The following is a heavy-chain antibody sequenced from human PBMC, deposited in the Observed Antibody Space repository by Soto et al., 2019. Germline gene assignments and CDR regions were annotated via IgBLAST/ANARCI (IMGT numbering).Heavy chain of an antibody. V-gene: IGHV3-30-3*01. CDR1: GFTFSSYA. Sequence: LSLSCAASGFTFSSYAMHWVRQAPGKGLEWVAVISYDGSNKYYADSVKGRFTISRDNSKNTLYLQMNSLRAEDTAVYYCARAYQYNWNSAFWFDPWGQGNLVTVSS. D-gene: IGHD1-7*01. CDR3: ARAYQYNWNSAFWFDP. J-gene: IGHJ5*02. CDR2: ISYDGSNK.